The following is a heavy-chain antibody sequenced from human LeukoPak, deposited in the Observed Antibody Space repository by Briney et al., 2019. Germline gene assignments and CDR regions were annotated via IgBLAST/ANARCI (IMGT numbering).Heavy chain of an antibody. J-gene: IGHJ6*03. CDR3: ARGRVAVAGTGYYYYYMDV. D-gene: IGHD6-19*01. Sequence: SDTLSLTCTVSGGSISSYYWSWIRQPAGKGLEGIGRIYTSGSTNYNPSLKSRVTMSVDTSKNQFSLKLSSVTAADTAVYYCARGRVAVAGTGYYYYYMDVWGKGTTVTVSS. CDR2: IYTSGST. V-gene: IGHV4-4*07. CDR1: GGSISSYY.